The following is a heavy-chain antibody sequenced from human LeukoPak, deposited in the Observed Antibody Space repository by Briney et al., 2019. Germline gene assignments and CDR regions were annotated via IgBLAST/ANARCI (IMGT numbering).Heavy chain of an antibody. J-gene: IGHJ3*02. CDR2: SSSSSSYI. CDR3: ATRIDGYNYNAFDI. D-gene: IGHD5-24*01. CDR1: GFTFSSYS. Sequence: GGSLRLSCAASGFTFSSYSMNWVRQAPGKGLEWVSSSSSSSSYIYYADSVKGRFTISRDNAKNSLYLQMNSLRAEDTAVYYCATRIDGYNYNAFDIWGQGTMVTVSS. V-gene: IGHV3-21*01.